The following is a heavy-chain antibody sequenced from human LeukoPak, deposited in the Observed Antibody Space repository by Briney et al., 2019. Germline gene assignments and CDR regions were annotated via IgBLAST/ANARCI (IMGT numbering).Heavy chain of an antibody. V-gene: IGHV3-7*03. D-gene: IGHD3-16*01. CDR2: INHNGNVN. Sequence: GGSLRLSCAASGFTFSSYWMNWARQAPGKGLEWVASINHNGNVNYYVDSVKGRFTISRDNAKNSQYLQMSNLRAEDTAVYFCARGGGLGVWGQGATVTVSS. J-gene: IGHJ6*02. CDR1: GFTFSSYW. CDR3: ARGGGLGV.